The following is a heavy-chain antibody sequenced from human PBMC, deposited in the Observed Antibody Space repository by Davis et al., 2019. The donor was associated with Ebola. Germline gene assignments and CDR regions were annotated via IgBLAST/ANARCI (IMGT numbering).Heavy chain of an antibody. CDR3: VKERSDTYDFDY. CDR1: GFTVSNFE. CDR2: ISTRGDRT. V-gene: IGHV3-48*03. D-gene: IGHD1-26*01. Sequence: GESLKISCAASGFTVSNFEMKWVRQAPGKGLEWISYISTRGDRTYYADSVKGRFTISRDNAKNSLSLQMSSLRAEDTAVYYCVKERSDTYDFDYWGQGTLVTVSS. J-gene: IGHJ4*02.